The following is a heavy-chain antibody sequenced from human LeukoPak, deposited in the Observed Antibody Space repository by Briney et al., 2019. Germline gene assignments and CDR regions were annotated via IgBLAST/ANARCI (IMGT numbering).Heavy chain of an antibody. CDR1: GFTLNSYS. D-gene: IGHD3-22*01. CDR2: INSDSTHI. Sequence: GGSLRLSCAASGFTLNSYSMNWVRRAPGKGLEWVSSINSDSTHIYYAASVKVRFTVSRDKAKSSLYLNMHSLRPGDTAVYYCARVLNSYDTSAPAYYNHMDVWGKGTTVAVAS. V-gene: IGHV3-21*01. J-gene: IGHJ6*03. CDR3: ARVLNSYDTSAPAYYNHMDV.